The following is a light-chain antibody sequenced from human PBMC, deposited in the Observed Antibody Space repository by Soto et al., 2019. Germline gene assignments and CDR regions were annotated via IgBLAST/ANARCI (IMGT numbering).Light chain of an antibody. V-gene: IGKV1-39*01. J-gene: IGKJ1*01. CDR3: QQSYSTPGT. CDR1: QSIGDN. Sequence: DIQMTQSPSSLSASVGDRVTITCRASQSIGDNLNWYQQKPGTAPNLLIYAASSLQSGVPSRFSGSGSGTDFTLTISSLQPEDFATYYCQQSYSTPGTFGQGTKVDIK. CDR2: AAS.